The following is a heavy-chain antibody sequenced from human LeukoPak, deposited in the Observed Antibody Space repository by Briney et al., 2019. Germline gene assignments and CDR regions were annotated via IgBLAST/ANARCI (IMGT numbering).Heavy chain of an antibody. CDR2: ISGSGFET. V-gene: IGHV3-23*01. CDR3: AKDRDVYSAFDS. J-gene: IGHJ4*02. D-gene: IGHD3-16*01. CDR1: GSTFSSYT. Sequence: GGSLRLSCAASGSTFSSYTMSWVRQSPGKGLEWVSAISGSGFETFYADSVKGRFTISRDNSNDTLYLQMNSLGADDTAIYYRAKDRDVYSAFDSWGQGTLVTVSS.